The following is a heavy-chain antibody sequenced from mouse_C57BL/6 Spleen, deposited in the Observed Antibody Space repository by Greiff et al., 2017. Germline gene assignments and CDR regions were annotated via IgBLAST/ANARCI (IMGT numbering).Heavy chain of an antibody. Sequence: QVQLQQSGPGLVQPSQSLSITCTVSGFSLTSYGVHWVRPSPGKGLEWLGVIWSGGSKDYNAAFISRLSISKDNSKSQVFFKMNSLQADDTAIYYCARNGYVGYFDVWGTGTTVTVSA. V-gene: IGHV2-2*01. J-gene: IGHJ1*03. D-gene: IGHD1-2*01. CDR3: ARNGYVGYFDV. CDR2: IWSGGSK. CDR1: GFSLTSYG.